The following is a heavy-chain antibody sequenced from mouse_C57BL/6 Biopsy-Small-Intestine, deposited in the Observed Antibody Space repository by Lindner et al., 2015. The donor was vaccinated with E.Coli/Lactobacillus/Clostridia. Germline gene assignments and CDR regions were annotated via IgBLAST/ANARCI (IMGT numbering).Heavy chain of an antibody. CDR1: GYAFSSSW. Sequence: VQLQESGPELVKPGASVKISCKASGYAFSSSWMNWVKQRPGKGLEWIGRIYPGDGDTNYNGKFKGKATLTADKSSSTAYMQLSSLTPEDSAVYFCASRANWSFDYWGQGTTLTVSS. V-gene: IGHV1-82*01. CDR2: IYPGDGDT. D-gene: IGHD4-1*01. J-gene: IGHJ2*01. CDR3: ASRANWSFDY.